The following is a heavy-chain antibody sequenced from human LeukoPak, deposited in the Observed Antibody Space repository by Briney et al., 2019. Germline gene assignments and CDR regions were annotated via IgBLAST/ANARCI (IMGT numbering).Heavy chain of an antibody. J-gene: IGHJ6*03. CDR1: GFTVSSNY. V-gene: IGHV3-66*01. CDR3: ASDYYGSGSYLKDYYYYMDV. Sequence: GGSLRLSCAASGFTVSSNYMSWVRQAPGKGLEWVSVIYSGGSTYYADSVKGRFTISRDNAKNSLYLQMNSLRAEDTAVYYCASDYYGSGSYLKDYYYYMDVWGKGTTVTVSS. CDR2: IYSGGST. D-gene: IGHD3-10*01.